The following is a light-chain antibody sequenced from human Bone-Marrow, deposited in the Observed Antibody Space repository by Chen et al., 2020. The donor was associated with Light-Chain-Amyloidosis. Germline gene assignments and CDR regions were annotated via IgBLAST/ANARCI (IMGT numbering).Light chain of an antibody. CDR3: QSADSSGTYEVI. J-gene: IGLJ2*01. CDR1: DLPTKY. Sequence: SYELTQPPSVSVSPVQTARITCSGDDLPTKYAYWYQQKPGQAPVLVIHRDTERPSGISERFSGSSSGTTATLTSSGVQAEDEADYHWQSADSSGTYEVICGGGTKLTVL. CDR2: RDT. V-gene: IGLV3-25*03.